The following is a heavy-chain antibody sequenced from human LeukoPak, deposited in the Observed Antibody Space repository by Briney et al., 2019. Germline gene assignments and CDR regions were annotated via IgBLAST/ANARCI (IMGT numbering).Heavy chain of an antibody. CDR3: ARGPYCGGDCPTRPEYFQR. V-gene: IGHV3-33*01. D-gene: IGHD2-21*02. CDR2: IWYDGSNK. J-gene: IGHJ1*01. Sequence: GRSLRLSCAASGFTFSSYGMHWVRQAPGKGLEWVAVIWYDGSNKYYADSVKGRFTISRDNSKNTLYLQMNSPRAEDTAVYYCARGPYCGGDCPTRPEYFQRWGQGTLVTVSS. CDR1: GFTFSSYG.